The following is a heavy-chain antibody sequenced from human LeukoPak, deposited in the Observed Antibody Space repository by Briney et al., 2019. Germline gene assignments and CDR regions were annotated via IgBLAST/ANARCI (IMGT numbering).Heavy chain of an antibody. CDR3: ASALPGYSSGWHAFDI. V-gene: IGHV1-46*01. D-gene: IGHD6-19*01. CDR1: GYTFTSYY. Sequence: ASVKVSCKASGYTFTSYYMHWVRQAXXXGXEWXGIXNPSGGSTSYAQKFQGRVTXTRDTSTSTVYMELSSLRSEDTAVYYCASALPGYSSGWHAFDIWGQGTMVTVSS. CDR2: XNPSGGST. J-gene: IGHJ3*02.